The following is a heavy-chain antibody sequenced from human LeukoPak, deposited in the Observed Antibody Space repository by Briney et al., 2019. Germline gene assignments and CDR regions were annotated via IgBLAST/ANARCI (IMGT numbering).Heavy chain of an antibody. CDR3: AKNGDRGAYCSGGSCYPYYYYYMDV. J-gene: IGHJ6*03. CDR1: GFTLSSSS. CDR2: INPGDDNT. D-gene: IGHD2-15*01. Sequence: GGSLRLSCLASGFTLSSSSMSWVRQAPGKGLEWVSAINPGDDNTYYADSVKGRFTVSRDNSKNTLYLQLNTLRAEDTAVYYCAKNGDRGAYCSGGSCYPYYYYYMDVWGKGTTVTISS. V-gene: IGHV3-23*01.